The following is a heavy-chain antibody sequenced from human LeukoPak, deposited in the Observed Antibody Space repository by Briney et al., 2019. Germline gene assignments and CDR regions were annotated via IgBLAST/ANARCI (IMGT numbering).Heavy chain of an antibody. CDR1: GFSFSSDG. J-gene: IGHJ4*02. CDR2: ILGGAGST. D-gene: IGHD6-19*01. CDR3: AKRSAESSGYFDY. V-gene: IGHV3-23*01. Sequence: GGTLRLSCVASGFSFSSDGMSWVRQAPGRGLEWVSGILGGAGSTYYADSVKGRFTISRDNSKNTLYLQMNSLRAEDTAVYYCAKRSAESSGYFDYWGQGTLVTVSS.